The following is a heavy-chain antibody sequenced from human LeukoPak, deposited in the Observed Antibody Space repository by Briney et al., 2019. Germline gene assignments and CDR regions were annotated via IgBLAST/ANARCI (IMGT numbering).Heavy chain of an antibody. CDR2: INPSGGST. Sequence: ASVKVSCKASGYTFTSYYMHWVRQAPGQGLEWMGIINPSGGSTSYAQKLQGGVTMTTDTSTSTAYMELRSLRSDDTAVYYCARGRNNYGGNSEIEYWGQGTLVTVSS. D-gene: IGHD4-23*01. V-gene: IGHV1-46*01. J-gene: IGHJ4*02. CDR1: GYTFTSYY. CDR3: ARGRNNYGGNSEIEY.